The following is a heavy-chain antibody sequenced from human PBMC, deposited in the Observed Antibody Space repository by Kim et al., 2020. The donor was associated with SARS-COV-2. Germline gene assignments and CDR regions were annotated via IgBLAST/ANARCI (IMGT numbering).Heavy chain of an antibody. CDR3: ARVVREIAPSDY. D-gene: IGHD6-13*01. J-gene: IGHJ4*02. V-gene: IGHV1-18*01. Sequence: NYAQKLQGRVTMTTDTSTSTAYMELRSLRSDDTAVYYCARVVREIAPSDYWGQGTLVTVSS.